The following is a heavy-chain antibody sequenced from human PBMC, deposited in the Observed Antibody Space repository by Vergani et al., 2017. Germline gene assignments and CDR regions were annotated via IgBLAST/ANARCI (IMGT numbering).Heavy chain of an antibody. V-gene: IGHV4-61*02. Sequence: QVQLQESGPGLVKPSQTLSLTCTVPGGSISSGSYYWSWIRQPAGKGLEWIGRIYTSGSTNYNPSLKSRVTISVDTSKNQFSLKLSSVTAADAAVYYCARQASYGSFFFDYWGQGTLVTVSS. CDR2: IYTSGST. CDR3: ARQASYGSFFFDY. CDR1: GGSISSGSYY. J-gene: IGHJ4*02. D-gene: IGHD5-18*01.